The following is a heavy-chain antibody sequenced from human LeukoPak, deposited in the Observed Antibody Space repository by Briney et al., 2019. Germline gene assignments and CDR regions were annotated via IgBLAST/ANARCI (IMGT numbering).Heavy chain of an antibody. CDR3: ARDYLYGSGSFDY. CDR1: GYTFTFYY. V-gene: IGHV1-2*02. CDR2: INPNSGGT. J-gene: IGHJ4*02. Sequence: ASVKVSCKASGYTFTFYYMHWVRQAPGQGLEWMGWINPNSGGTNYAQKFQGRVTMTRDTSISTAYMELSRLRSDDTAVYYCARDYLYGSGSFDYWGQGTLVTVSS. D-gene: IGHD3-10*01.